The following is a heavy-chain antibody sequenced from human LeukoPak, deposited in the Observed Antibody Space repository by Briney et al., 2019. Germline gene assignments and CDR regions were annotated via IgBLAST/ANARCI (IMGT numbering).Heavy chain of an antibody. D-gene: IGHD2/OR15-2a*01. J-gene: IGHJ4*02. Sequence: PGGSLRVSRVASGFTFSSYAMSWVRQAPGKGLEWVSVISDGGGSTYYADSVKGRFTVSRDNSKNTLYVQMNSLRAGDTAVYYCAKGGKSTSGFDSWGQGTLVTVSS. V-gene: IGHV3-23*01. CDR3: AKGGKSTSGFDS. CDR1: GFTFSSYA. CDR2: ISDGGGST.